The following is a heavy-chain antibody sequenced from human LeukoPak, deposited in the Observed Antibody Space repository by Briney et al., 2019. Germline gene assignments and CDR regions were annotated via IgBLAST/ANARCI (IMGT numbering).Heavy chain of an antibody. Sequence: GGSLRLSCAASGFTFSSYAMHWVRQAPGKGLEWVAVISYDGSNKNYADSVKGRFTISRDNSKNTLYLQMNSLRAEDTAVYYCARCDYFDYWGQGTLVTVSS. CDR3: ARCDYFDY. J-gene: IGHJ4*02. CDR1: GFTFSSYA. CDR2: ISYDGSNK. V-gene: IGHV3-30-3*01.